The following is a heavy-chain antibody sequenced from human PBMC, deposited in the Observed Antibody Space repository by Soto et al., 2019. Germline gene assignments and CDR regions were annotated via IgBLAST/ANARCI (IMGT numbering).Heavy chain of an antibody. V-gene: IGHV1-2*02. CDR3: ARPPGYISDWYYFDL. Sequence: QVQLVQSGAEVKKPGASVKVSCEASGYSFIDYYIHWVRQAPGQGFEWMGRISPKSGGTNYAKKFEGRVTLTWDTSLNIAYMELSSLKSDDTAVYYCARPPGYISDWYYFDLWGQGTRVTVSS. J-gene: IGHJ4*02. CDR2: ISPKSGGT. CDR1: GYSFIDYY. D-gene: IGHD3-9*01.